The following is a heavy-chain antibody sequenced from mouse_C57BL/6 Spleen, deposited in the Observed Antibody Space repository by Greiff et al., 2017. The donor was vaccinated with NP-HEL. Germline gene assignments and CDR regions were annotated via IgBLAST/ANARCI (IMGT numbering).Heavy chain of an antibody. CDR1: GYTFTSYW. CDR3: ARGDYSNYDYFDY. V-gene: IGHV1-53*01. J-gene: IGHJ2*01. CDR2: INPSNGGT. D-gene: IGHD2-5*01. Sequence: VQLQQPGTELVKPGASVKLSCKASGYTFTSYWMHWVKQRPGQGLEWIGNINPSNGGTNYNEKFKSKATLTVDKSSSTAYMQLSSLTSEDSAVYYCARGDYSNYDYFDYWGQGTTLTVSS.